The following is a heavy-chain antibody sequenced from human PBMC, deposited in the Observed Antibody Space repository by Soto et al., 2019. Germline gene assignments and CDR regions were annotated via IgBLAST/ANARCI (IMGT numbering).Heavy chain of an antibody. CDR2: IYYTGST. V-gene: IGHV4-31*03. CDR3: ARIEMASIK. CDR1: GASIRSGGYY. Sequence: SETLSLTCSVSGASIRSGGYYWSWLRQSPGKGLEWIGHIYYTGSTFYSPSLKSRLAISLDTSKNQFSLDLRSVTAADTAMYYCARIEMASIKWGRGTLVTVSS. J-gene: IGHJ4*02.